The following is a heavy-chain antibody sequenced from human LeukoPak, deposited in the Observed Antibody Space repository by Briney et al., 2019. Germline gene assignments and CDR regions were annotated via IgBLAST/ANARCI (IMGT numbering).Heavy chain of an antibody. CDR1: GFTFSSYA. Sequence: GGSLRLSCAASGFTFSSYAMHWVRQAPGKGLEWVAVISYDGSNKYYADSVKGRFTISRGNSKNTLYLQMNSLRAADTAVYYCARVYDYGDYAGGPGFDYWGQGTLVTVSS. J-gene: IGHJ4*02. CDR3: ARVYDYGDYAGGPGFDY. V-gene: IGHV3-30-3*01. D-gene: IGHD4-17*01. CDR2: ISYDGSNK.